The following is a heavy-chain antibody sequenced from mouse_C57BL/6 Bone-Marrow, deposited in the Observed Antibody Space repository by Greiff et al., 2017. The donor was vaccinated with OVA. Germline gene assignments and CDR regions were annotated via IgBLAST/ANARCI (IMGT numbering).Heavy chain of an antibody. CDR1: GYTFTSYW. CDR3: ARHDC. V-gene: IGHV1-59*01. Sequence: QVQLQQPGAELVRPGTSVKLSCKASGYTFTSYWMHWVKQRPGQGLEWIGVIDPSDSYTHYNQKFKGKATLTVDTSSSTAYMQLSSLTSADSAVYYCARHDCWGQGTTLTVAT. J-gene: IGHJ2*01. CDR2: IDPSDSYT.